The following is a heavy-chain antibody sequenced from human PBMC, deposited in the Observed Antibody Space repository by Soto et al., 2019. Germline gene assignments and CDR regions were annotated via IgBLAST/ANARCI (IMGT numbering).Heavy chain of an antibody. Sequence: PSETLSLTCTVSGDSIISGDYYWSWIRQTPGKGLEWIGYIYYSGDTNYNPSLKSRVIISVDTSKNQFSLKLSSVTAADTAVYYCARGRGYSYGLDPWGQGTLVT. J-gene: IGHJ5*02. CDR3: ARGRGYSYGLDP. CDR1: GDSIISGDYY. D-gene: IGHD5-18*01. CDR2: IYYSGDT. V-gene: IGHV4-30-4*01.